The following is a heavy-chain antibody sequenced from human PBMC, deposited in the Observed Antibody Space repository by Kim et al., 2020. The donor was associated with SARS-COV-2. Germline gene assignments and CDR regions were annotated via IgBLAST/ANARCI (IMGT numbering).Heavy chain of an antibody. J-gene: IGHJ4*02. CDR3: AKDHPSNGWPTFDS. D-gene: IGHD3-22*01. CDR1: GFTFSSRA. V-gene: IGHV3-23*01. Sequence: GGSLRLSCVASGFTFSSRAMSWVRQPPGKGLEWIAYVNNGGNAYYANSVKGRFTVSRDNTMDTLHLQMSSLTAEDTALYYCAKDHPSNGWPTFDSWGQGTLVAVSS. CDR2: VNNGGNA.